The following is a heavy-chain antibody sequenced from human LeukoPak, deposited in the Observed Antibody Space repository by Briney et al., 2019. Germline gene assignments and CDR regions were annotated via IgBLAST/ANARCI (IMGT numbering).Heavy chain of an antibody. CDR1: GYGFSTYW. J-gene: IGHJ5*02. CDR3: ARHETSPPLGVALDP. Sequence: GESLKISCKASGYGFSTYWIGWVRQRPGKGLEWMGIIYCGDSDTRYSSSFQGQVTISVDKSIDTAYLQWSSLKASDTAIYYCARHETSPPLGVALDPWGQGTQVTVSS. CDR2: IYCGDSDT. V-gene: IGHV5-51*01. D-gene: IGHD3-10*01.